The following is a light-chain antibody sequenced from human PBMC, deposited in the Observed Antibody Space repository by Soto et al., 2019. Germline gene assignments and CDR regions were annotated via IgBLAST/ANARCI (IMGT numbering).Light chain of an antibody. CDR2: DAS. CDR3: QHYNTYST. CDR1: QSISRW. Sequence: DIQMTQSPSTLSASVGDRVTITCRASQSISRWLAWYQQKPGKAPKALIYDASTLRSGVPSRFSGGGSGTELTLTISSLKDDDFATYYCQHYNTYSTFGQGTRLEI. V-gene: IGKV1-5*01. J-gene: IGKJ5*01.